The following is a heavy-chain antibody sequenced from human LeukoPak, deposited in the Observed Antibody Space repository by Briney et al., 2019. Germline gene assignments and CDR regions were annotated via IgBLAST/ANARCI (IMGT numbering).Heavy chain of an antibody. CDR1: GFIFSASA. Sequence: PGRSLRLSCTASGFIFSASAIHWVRQASGKGLEWICRISSRAITYATTYAASVKGRCIIPRDDSKNTAYLQMNSLKSEDTAVYYCTSPFDHPRTWGQGTLVTVSS. CDR2: ISSRAITYAT. J-gene: IGHJ1*01. CDR3: TSPFDHPRT. D-gene: IGHD2/OR15-2a*01. V-gene: IGHV3-73*01.